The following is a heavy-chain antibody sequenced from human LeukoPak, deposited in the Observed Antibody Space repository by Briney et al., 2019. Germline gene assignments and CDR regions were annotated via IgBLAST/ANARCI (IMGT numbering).Heavy chain of an antibody. CDR1: GFTFSSYA. V-gene: IGHV3-23*01. J-gene: IGHJ6*03. CDR3: AKSYHGMAGYYMDV. CDR2: ISGSGGST. Sequence: SGGSLRLSCAASGFTFSSYAMSWVRQAPGKGLEWVSAISGSGGSTYYADSVKGRFTISRDNSKNTLYLQMNSLRAEDTAVYYCAKSYHGMAGYYMDVWGKGTTVTVSS. D-gene: IGHD5-24*01.